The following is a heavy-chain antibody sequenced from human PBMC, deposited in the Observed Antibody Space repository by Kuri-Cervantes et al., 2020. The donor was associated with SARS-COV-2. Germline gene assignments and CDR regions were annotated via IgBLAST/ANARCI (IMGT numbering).Heavy chain of an antibody. D-gene: IGHD3-22*01. V-gene: IGHV1-8*02. CDR2: MNPNSGNT. J-gene: IGHJ5*02. CDR1: GYTFTSYD. Sequence: ASVKVSCKASGYTFTSYDFNWVRQATGQELEWMGWMNPNSGNTGYAQKFQGRVTMTRDTSISTAYMELSRLRSDDTAVYYCARERRGTYYYDSSGYYSGWFDPWGQGTLVTVSS. CDR3: ARERRGTYYYDSSGYYSGWFDP.